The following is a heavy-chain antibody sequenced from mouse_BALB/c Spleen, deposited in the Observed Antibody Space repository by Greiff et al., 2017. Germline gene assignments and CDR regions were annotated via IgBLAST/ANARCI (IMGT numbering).Heavy chain of an antibody. CDR2: IYPGDGDT. CDR1: GYAFSSSW. J-gene: IGHJ3*01. CDR3: ARSDYYDSSCGAWFAY. Sequence: VKLQQSGPELVKPGASVKISCKASGYAFSSSWMNWVKQRPGQGLEWIGRIYPGDGDTNYNGKFKGKATLTADKSSSTAYMQLSSLTSVDSAVYYCARSDYYDSSCGAWFAYWGQGTMLTVSA. D-gene: IGHD1-1*01. V-gene: IGHV1-82*01.